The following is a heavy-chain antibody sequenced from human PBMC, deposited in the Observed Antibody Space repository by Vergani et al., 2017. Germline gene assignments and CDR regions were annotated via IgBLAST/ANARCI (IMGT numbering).Heavy chain of an antibody. CDR1: GGSISSSNW. J-gene: IGHJ2*01. V-gene: IGHV4-4*02. CDR2: IYHSGST. D-gene: IGHD2/OR15-2a*01. CDR3: ARVLAQNWYFDL. Sequence: QVQLQQWGAGLVKPSGTLSLTCAVSGGSISSSNWWSWVRQPPGKGLEWIGEIYHSGSTKYNPSLKSRVTISVDKSKNKFSLQLSSVTAADTAVYYCARVLAQNWYFDLWGRGTLVTVSS.